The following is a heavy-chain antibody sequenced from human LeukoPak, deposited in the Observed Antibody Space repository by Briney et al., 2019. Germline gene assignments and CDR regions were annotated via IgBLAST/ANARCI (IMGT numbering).Heavy chain of an antibody. Sequence: TGGSLRLSCAASGFTFSSYAMSWVRQAPGKGLEWVSAISGSGGSTYYADSVKGRFTISRDNSKNTLYLQMNSLRAEDTAVYYCAKASADTYYDILIGYPFDYWGQGTLVTVSS. CDR2: ISGSGGST. D-gene: IGHD3-9*01. J-gene: IGHJ4*02. CDR1: GFTFSSYA. V-gene: IGHV3-23*01. CDR3: AKASADTYYDILIGYPFDY.